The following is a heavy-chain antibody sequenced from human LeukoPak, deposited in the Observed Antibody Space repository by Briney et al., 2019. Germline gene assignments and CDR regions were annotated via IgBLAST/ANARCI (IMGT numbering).Heavy chain of an antibody. CDR1: GYRFTSYW. V-gene: IGHV5-51*01. D-gene: IGHD6-19*01. CDR2: IYPGDSDT. CDR3: VRRAYSSGSHFDY. J-gene: IGHJ4*02. Sequence: GESLKISCKGSGYRFTSYWIGCVRQMPGKGLEWMGIIYPGDSDTRYSPSFQGQVTISADKSISTAYLQWSSLKASDTAMYYCVRRAYSSGSHFDYWGQGTLVTVFS.